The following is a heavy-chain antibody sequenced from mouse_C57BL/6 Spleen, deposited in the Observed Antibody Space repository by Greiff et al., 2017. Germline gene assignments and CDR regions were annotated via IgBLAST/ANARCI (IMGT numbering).Heavy chain of an antibody. CDR2: INPNNGGT. CDR3: ARSGYYGSSYCFDY. J-gene: IGHJ2*01. CDR1: GYTFTDYN. D-gene: IGHD1-1*01. Sequence: EVQLQQSGPELVKPGASVKIPCKASGYTFTDYNMDWVKQSHGKSLEWIGDINPNNGGTIYNQKFKGKATLTVDKSSSTAYMELRSLTSEDTAVYYCARSGYYGSSYCFDYWGQGTTLTVSS. V-gene: IGHV1-18*01.